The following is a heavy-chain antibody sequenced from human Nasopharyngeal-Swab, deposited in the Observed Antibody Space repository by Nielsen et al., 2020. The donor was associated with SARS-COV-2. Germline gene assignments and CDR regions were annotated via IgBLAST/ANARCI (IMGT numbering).Heavy chain of an antibody. CDR2: IIPIFGTA. CDR1: GGTFSSYA. V-gene: IGHV1-69*13. J-gene: IGHJ4*02. CDR3: ARPYFVYRDGYNLGY. D-gene: IGHD5-24*01. Sequence: SVKVSCKASGGTFSSYAISWVRQAPGQGLEWMGGIIPIFGTANYAQKFQGRVTITADESTSTAYMELSSLRSEDTAVYYCARPYFVYRDGYNLGYWGQGTLVTVPS.